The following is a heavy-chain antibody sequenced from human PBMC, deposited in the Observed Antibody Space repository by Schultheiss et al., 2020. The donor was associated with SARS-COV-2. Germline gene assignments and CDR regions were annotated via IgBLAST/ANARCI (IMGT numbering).Heavy chain of an antibody. D-gene: IGHD5-12*01. CDR2: IWYDGSNK. J-gene: IGHJ3*02. CDR3: ARVGWLRLYDAFDI. V-gene: IGHV3-33*01. CDR1: GFTFSSYG. Sequence: GGSLRLSCAASGFTFSSYGMHWVRQAPGKGLEWVAVIWYDGSNKYYADSVKGRFTISRDNSKNTLYLQMNSLRAEDTAVYYCARVGWLRLYDAFDIWGLGTMVTVSS.